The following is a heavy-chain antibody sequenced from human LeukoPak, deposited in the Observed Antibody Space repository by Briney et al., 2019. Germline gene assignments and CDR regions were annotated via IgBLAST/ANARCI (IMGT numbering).Heavy chain of an antibody. Sequence: ASVKVSCKASGGTFSSYAISWVRQAPGQGLEWMGGIIPIFGTANYAQKFQGRVTITADESTSTAYMELSSLRSEDTAVYYCARYGSAREYYYGMDVWGQGTTVTVSS. J-gene: IGHJ6*02. CDR2: IIPIFGTA. V-gene: IGHV1-69*13. CDR1: GGTFSSYA. D-gene: IGHD3-10*01. CDR3: ARYGSAREYYYGMDV.